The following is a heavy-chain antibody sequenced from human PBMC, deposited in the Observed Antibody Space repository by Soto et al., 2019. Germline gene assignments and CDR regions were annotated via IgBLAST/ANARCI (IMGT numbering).Heavy chain of an antibody. V-gene: IGHV3-74*01. CDR1: EFTFSSYW. CDR2: INSDGSST. J-gene: IGHJ3*02. CDR3: ARGNYGGNAFDI. Sequence: SGGSLRLSCAASEFTFSSYWMHWVRQAPGKGLVWVSRINSDGSSTSYADSVKGRFTISRDNAKNTLYLQMNSLRAEDTAVYYCARGNYGGNAFDIWGQGTMVTVSS. D-gene: IGHD4-17*01.